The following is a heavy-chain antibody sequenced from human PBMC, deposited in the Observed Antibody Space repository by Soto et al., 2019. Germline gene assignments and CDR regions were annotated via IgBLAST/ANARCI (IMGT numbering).Heavy chain of an antibody. D-gene: IGHD6-19*01. CDR1: GGSISGHY. CDR3: ARVGSSGWSPDY. CDR2: IFYSGST. V-gene: IGHV4-59*11. Sequence: SETLSLTCTVSGGSISGHYWIWIRQSPGKRLEWIGYIFYSGSTNYNPSLKSRVTLSVDTSKNQFSLRLSSVTAADTAVYFCARVGSSGWSPDYWGQGTLGTVSS. J-gene: IGHJ4*02.